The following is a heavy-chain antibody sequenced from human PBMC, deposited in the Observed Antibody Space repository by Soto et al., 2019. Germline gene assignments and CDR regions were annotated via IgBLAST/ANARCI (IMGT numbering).Heavy chain of an antibody. V-gene: IGHV1-2*04. D-gene: IGHD3-3*01. CDR3: ARGTAGDFWSGYYSSTYMDV. CDR2: INPNSGGT. Sequence: ASVKVSCKASGYTFTGYDMHWVRQAPGQGLEWMGWINPNSGGTNYAQKFQGWVTMTRDTSISTAYMELSRLRSDDTAVYYCARGTAGDFWSGYYSSTYMDVWGKGTTVTVSS. CDR1: GYTFTGYD. J-gene: IGHJ6*03.